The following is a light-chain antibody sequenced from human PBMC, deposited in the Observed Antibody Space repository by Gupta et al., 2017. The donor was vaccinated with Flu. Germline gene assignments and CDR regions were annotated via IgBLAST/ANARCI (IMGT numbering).Light chain of an antibody. V-gene: IGKV3-15*01. J-gene: IGKJ1*01. CDR2: GAS. Sequence: ETVMTQSPATLSVSPGERATLSCRASRNVYNKLAWYQHKPGQAPRLLVYGASTRATGIPARFSGSGSGTEFTLTISSLQAEDFAVYYCQQYHSWPPATFGQGTKVEVK. CDR1: RNVYNK. CDR3: QQYHSWPPAT.